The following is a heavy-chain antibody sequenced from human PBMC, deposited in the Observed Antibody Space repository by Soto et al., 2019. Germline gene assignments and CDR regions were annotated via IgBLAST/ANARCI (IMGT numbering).Heavy chain of an antibody. Sequence: QVQLVQSGAEVKKPGSSVKVSCKASGGTFSSYTISWVRQAPGQGLEWMGRIIPIPGIANYAQKFQGRVTITADKSTSTAYMELSSLRSEDTAVYYCAKTAVPAAHHWFDPWGQGTLVTVSS. D-gene: IGHD2-2*01. CDR2: IIPIPGIA. CDR1: GGTFSSYT. CDR3: AKTAVPAAHHWFDP. J-gene: IGHJ5*02. V-gene: IGHV1-69*02.